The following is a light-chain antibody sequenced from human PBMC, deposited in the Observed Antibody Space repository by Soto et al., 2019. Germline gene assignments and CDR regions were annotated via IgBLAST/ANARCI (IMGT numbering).Light chain of an antibody. Sequence: DIQMTQSPSTRSSSLGDSVTITCRASQNIRNWLAWYQQKPGKAPNPLIYDASSLKSGVPARFSGIGSGTEFTLTISSMTPDDFATYYCQPYNTYSTFGQGTRLEIK. CDR2: DAS. J-gene: IGKJ5*01. CDR1: QNIRNW. CDR3: QPYNTYST. V-gene: IGKV1-5*01.